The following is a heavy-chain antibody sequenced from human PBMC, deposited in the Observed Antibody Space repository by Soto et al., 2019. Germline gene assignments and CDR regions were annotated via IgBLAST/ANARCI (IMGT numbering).Heavy chain of an antibody. D-gene: IGHD2-8*02. V-gene: IGHV1-18*01. Sequence: QVQLVQSGAGVKKPGASVKVSCKASGYTFTRYGFSSARQVPGKGLEWRRWISAYNGNTTHAQKLQGRVTMTPDSSTSTAYMELRSLRSDDTAVYYCARRSTVETGNYRGQGTLVTVSS. J-gene: IGHJ4*01. CDR2: ISAYNGNT. CDR3: ARRSTVETGNY. CDR1: GYTFTRYG.